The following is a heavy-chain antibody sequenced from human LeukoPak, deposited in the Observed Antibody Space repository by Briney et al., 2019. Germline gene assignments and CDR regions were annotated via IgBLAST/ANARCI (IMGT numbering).Heavy chain of an antibody. J-gene: IGHJ5*02. D-gene: IGHD3-22*01. V-gene: IGHV3-23*01. CDR1: GFTFSSYA. Sequence: GGSLRLSCAASGFTFSSYAMSWVRQAPGKGLEWVSAISGSGGSTYYADSVKGRFTISRDNSKNTLYLQMNSLRAEDTAVYYCAKDGIHYYDSSGLLPNWFDPWGQGTLVTVSS. CDR3: AKDGIHYYDSSGLLPNWFDP. CDR2: ISGSGGST.